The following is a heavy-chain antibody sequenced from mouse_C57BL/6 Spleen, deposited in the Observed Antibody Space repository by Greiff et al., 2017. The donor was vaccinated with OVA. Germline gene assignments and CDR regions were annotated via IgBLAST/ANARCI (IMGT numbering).Heavy chain of an antibody. CDR3: ARDYGPHYYFDY. CDR2: ISDGGSYT. V-gene: IGHV5-4*01. Sequence: EVQRVESGGGLVKPGGSLKLSCAASGFTFSSYAMSWVRQTPEKRLEWVATISDGGSYTYYPDNVKGRFTISRDNAKNNLYLQMSHLKSEDTAMYYCARDYGPHYYFDYWGKGTTLTVSS. J-gene: IGHJ2*01. D-gene: IGHD1-1*02. CDR1: GFTFSSYA.